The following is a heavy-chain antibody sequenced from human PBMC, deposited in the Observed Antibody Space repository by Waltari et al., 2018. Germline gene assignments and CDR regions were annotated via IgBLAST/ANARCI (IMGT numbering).Heavy chain of an antibody. CDR2: IWYDGSNK. CDR1: GFTFSSYC. V-gene: IGHV3-33*01. J-gene: IGHJ6*02. Sequence: QVQLVESGGGVVQPGRSLRLSCAASGFTFSSYCMHWVRQAPGKGLEWVAVIWYDGSNKYYADSVKGRFTISRDNSKNTLYLQMNSLRAEDTAVFYCARDYYGMDVWGQGTTVTVSS. CDR3: ARDYYGMDV.